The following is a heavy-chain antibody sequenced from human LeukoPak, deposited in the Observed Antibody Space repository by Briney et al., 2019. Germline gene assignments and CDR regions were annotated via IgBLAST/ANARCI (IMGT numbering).Heavy chain of an antibody. V-gene: IGHV4-34*01. D-gene: IGHD6-13*01. CDR3: ARGHIGLAAAGSLGY. CDR1: GGSFSGYY. J-gene: IGHJ4*02. CDR2: INHSGST. Sequence: SETLSLTCAVYGGSFSGYYWSWIRQPPGKGLEWIGEINHSGSTNYNPSLKSRVTISVGTSKNQFSLKLSSVTAADTAVYYCARGHIGLAAAGSLGYWGQGTLVTVSS.